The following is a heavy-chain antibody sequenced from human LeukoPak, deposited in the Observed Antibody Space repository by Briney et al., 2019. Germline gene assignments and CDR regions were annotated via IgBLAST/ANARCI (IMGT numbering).Heavy chain of an antibody. V-gene: IGHV3-23*01. CDR3: AKDGYSSGWSHYYYYYRDV. D-gene: IGHD6-19*01. J-gene: IGHJ6*03. CDR2: ISGSGGST. CDR1: GFTFSSYG. Sequence: GGSLTLSCAPSGFTFSSYGMSWARQPRGKGLEWVSSISGSGGSTYYADSVKGRFTISRDNSKNTLYLQMNSLRAEDTAVYYCAKDGYSSGWSHYYYYYRDVWGKGTTVTISS.